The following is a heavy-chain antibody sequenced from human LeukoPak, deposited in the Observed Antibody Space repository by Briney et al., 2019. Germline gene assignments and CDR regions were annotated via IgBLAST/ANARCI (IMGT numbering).Heavy chain of an antibody. D-gene: IGHD6-19*01. CDR3: AKDRYRAVAVGGFDY. V-gene: IGHV4-61*02. J-gene: IGHJ4*02. CDR2: IYTSGST. CDR1: GVSISSGSYY. Sequence: SQTLSLTCSVSGVSISSGSYYWSWIRQPAGKGLEWIGRIYTSGSTNYNPSLKSRVTISVDTSKNQFSLKLSSVTAADTAVYYCAKDRYRAVAVGGFDYWGQGTLVTVSS.